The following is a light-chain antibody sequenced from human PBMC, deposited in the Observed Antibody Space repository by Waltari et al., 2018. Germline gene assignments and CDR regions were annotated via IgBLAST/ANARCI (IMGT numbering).Light chain of an antibody. V-gene: IGLV2-11*01. J-gene: IGLJ1*01. CDR2: DVS. CDR1: SCDVGGYNY. Sequence: QSALTQPRPVSGSPGQSVTLSCTGTSCDVGGYNYVSWYQHHPGKAPKLMIYDVSKRPSGVPDRFSGSKSGNTASLTISGLQAEDEADYYCCSYAGSYTYVFGTGTKVTVL. CDR3: CSYAGSYTYV.